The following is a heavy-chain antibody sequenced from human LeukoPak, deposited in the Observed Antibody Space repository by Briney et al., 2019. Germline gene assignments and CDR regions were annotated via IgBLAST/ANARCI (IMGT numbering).Heavy chain of an antibody. Sequence: GGSLRLSCAVAGFNFSDHYMTWIRQAPGRGLEWVSYISNRGYSKYYADSVKGRFTISRDNSNNSLYLQMNSLRAEDTAVYYCARSKRTYDFWGQGTLVTVSS. V-gene: IGHV3-11*01. CDR1: GFNFSDHY. CDR3: ARSKRTYDF. CDR2: ISNRGYSK. J-gene: IGHJ4*02.